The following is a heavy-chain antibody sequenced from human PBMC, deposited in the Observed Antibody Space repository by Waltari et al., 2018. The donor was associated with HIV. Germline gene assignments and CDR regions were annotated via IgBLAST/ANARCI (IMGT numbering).Heavy chain of an antibody. Sequence: QLQLQESGPGLVKPSETLSLTCTVSGGSISSSSYYWGWIRQPPGKGLEWIGSIYYSGSTYYNPSLKSRVTISVDTSKNQFSLKLSSVTAADTAVYYCARRGILNSSGYYIDPWGQGTLVTVSS. V-gene: IGHV4-39*01. J-gene: IGHJ5*02. CDR1: GGSISSSSYY. CDR2: IYYSGST. CDR3: ARRGILNSSGYYIDP. D-gene: IGHD3-22*01.